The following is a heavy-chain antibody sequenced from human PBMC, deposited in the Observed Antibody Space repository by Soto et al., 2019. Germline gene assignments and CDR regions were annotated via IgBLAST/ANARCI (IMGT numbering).Heavy chain of an antibody. V-gene: IGHV3-15*01. CDR2: IKSKTDGGTT. D-gene: IGHD6-19*01. Sequence: EVQLVESGGGLVKPGGSLRLSCAASGFTFSNAWMSWVRQAPGKGLEWVGRIKSKTDGGTTDYAAPVKGRFTISRDDSKNTLYLQMNSLRSEDPAVYYWTTDLHQQWLDEESFDYWGQGTLVTVSS. CDR3: TTDLHQQWLDEESFDY. CDR1: GFTFSNAW. J-gene: IGHJ4*02.